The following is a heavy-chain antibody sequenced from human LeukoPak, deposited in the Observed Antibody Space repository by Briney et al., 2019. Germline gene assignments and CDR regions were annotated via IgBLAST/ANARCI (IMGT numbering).Heavy chain of an antibody. V-gene: IGHV3-53*05. CDR1: GFTVSSNY. J-gene: IGHJ3*02. Sequence: GGSLRLSCTASGFTVSSNYMSWVRQAPGKGLEWVSAIYSGGTTKYAYSVKGRFTISRDNSKNTLYLQMNSLRAEDTAVYYCAKDTYDSSGYYYVLGAFDIWGQGTMVTVSS. CDR3: AKDTYDSSGYYYVLGAFDI. D-gene: IGHD3-22*01. CDR2: IYSGGTT.